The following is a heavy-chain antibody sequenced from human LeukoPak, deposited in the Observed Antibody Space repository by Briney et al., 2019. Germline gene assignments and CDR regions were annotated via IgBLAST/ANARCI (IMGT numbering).Heavy chain of an antibody. D-gene: IGHD6-13*01. V-gene: IGHV5-51*01. CDR1: GYSFTTYW. Sequence: GASVKVSCKASGYSFTTYWIGWVRQMPGKGLEWMGIIYPGDSDTKYSPSFQGQVTISADKSTSSAYLQWSSLKASDTAMYYCARQRGNLYSSFDYWGQGTLVTVTS. CDR3: ARQRGNLYSSFDY. J-gene: IGHJ4*02. CDR2: IYPGDSDT.